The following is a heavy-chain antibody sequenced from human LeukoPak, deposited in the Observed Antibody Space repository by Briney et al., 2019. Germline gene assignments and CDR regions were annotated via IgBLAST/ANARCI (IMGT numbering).Heavy chain of an antibody. CDR3: ARSSGTYYDY. Sequence: GASMKVSCKASGYSFTSDYIHWVRQAPGQGLEWMGIINPRGGSTSYAQRFQGRVSMTRDTSTSTVYMDLSSLISDDTAVYYCARSSGTYYDYWGQGTLVTVSS. V-gene: IGHV1-46*01. J-gene: IGHJ4*02. CDR1: GYSFTSDY. CDR2: INPRGGST. D-gene: IGHD1-26*01.